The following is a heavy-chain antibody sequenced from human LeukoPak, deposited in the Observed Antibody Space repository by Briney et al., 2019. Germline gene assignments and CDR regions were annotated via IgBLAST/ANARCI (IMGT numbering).Heavy chain of an antibody. J-gene: IGHJ4*02. D-gene: IGHD3-10*01. Sequence: SETLSLTCTVSGYSISSGDYWGWIRQPPGKGLEWIGEINHSGSTNYNPSLKSRVTISVDTSKNQFSLKLSSVTAADTAVYYCARQGKSYYGSGSYNSPLRYWGQGTLVTVSS. CDR3: ARQGKSYYGSGSYNSPLRY. CDR2: INHSGST. V-gene: IGHV4-38-2*02. CDR1: GYSISSGDY.